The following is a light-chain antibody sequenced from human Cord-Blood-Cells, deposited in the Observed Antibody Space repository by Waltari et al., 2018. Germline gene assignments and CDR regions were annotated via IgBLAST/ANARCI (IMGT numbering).Light chain of an antibody. CDR2: EVS. J-gene: IGLJ1*01. CDR3: SSYTSSSTFV. V-gene: IGLV2-18*02. CDR1: TSDVRSHTR. Sequence: QSALTQPPPVSGSPGQSATLSCTGTTSDVRSHTRVSWYQHPPGTAHKLMIYEVSNRPSGVPDRFSGSKSGNTASLTISGLQAEDEADYYCSSYTSSSTFVFGTGTKVTVL.